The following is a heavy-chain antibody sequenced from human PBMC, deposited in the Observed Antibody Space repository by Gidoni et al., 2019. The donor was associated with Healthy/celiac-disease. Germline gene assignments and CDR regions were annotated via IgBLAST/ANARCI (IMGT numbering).Heavy chain of an antibody. CDR3: ARVPQRRSLDFWSGYYTGISYFDY. CDR2: INHSGST. CDR1: GGSFSGSY. Sequence: QVQLQQWGAGLLKPSETLSLTCAVYGGSFSGSYWSWIRQPPGKGMEWIGEINHSGSTNYNPSLKSRVTISVDTSKNQFSLKLSSVTAADTAVYYCARVPQRRSLDFWSGYYTGISYFDYWGQGTLVTVSS. D-gene: IGHD3-3*01. V-gene: IGHV4-34*01. J-gene: IGHJ4*02.